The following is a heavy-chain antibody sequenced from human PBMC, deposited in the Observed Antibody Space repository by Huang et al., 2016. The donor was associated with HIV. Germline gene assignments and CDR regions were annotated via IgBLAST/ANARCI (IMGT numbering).Heavy chain of an antibody. CDR1: GFTFSNYA. J-gene: IGHJ4*02. Sequence: QVQLVESGGGVVQPGTSLRLSCAASGFTFSNYAMNWVRQAPGKGLEWGAVISKEGSTKYYADSVKGRFTISRDNSKNTVYLQMNSLRAEDTAVYYCARSEPSRYYFDYWGQGTLVTVSS. V-gene: IGHV3-30-3*01. CDR2: ISKEGSTK. CDR3: ARSEPSRYYFDY.